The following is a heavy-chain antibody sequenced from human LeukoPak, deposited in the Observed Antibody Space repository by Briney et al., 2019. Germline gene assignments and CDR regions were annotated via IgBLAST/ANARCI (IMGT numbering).Heavy chain of an antibody. CDR3: ASIGYYDSSGPHY. D-gene: IGHD3-22*01. CDR2: IKQDGSEK. CDR1: GFTFSSYW. Sequence: GGSLRLSCAASGFTFSSYWMSWVRQAPGKGLEWVANIKQDGSEKYYVDSVKGRFTISRDNAKNPLYLQMNSLRAEDTAVYYCASIGYYDSSGPHYWGQGTLVTVSS. J-gene: IGHJ4*02. V-gene: IGHV3-7*01.